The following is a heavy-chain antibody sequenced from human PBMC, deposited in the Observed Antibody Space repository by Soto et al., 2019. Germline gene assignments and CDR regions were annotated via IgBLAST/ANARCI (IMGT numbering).Heavy chain of an antibody. CDR3: ARHRRIEYSSSRRYTGAWFDP. Sequence: XGTLSLTCNVSGGSIASHNYYWAWIRQPPGKGLEWIGSIYYTGSTYYSPSLKSRVTISVDTSKNQFSLSLTSVTASDTAVYYCARHRRIEYSSSRRYTGAWFDPWGQGTLVTVPS. J-gene: IGHJ5*02. CDR2: IYYTGST. V-gene: IGHV4-39*01. D-gene: IGHD6-13*01. CDR1: GGSIASHNYY.